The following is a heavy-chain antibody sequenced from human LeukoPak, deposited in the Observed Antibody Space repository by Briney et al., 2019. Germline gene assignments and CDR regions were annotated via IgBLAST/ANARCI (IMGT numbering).Heavy chain of an antibody. CDR1: GFTFSSYA. CDR3: AREGQVVGRTMSDY. Sequence: GGSLRLSCAASGFTFSSYAMSWVRQAPGKGLEWVSAISGSGGSTYYADSVKGRFTISRDNSKNTLYLQMNSLRAEDTAVYYCAREGQVVGRTMSDYWGQGTLVTVSS. V-gene: IGHV3-23*01. D-gene: IGHD1-26*01. CDR2: ISGSGGST. J-gene: IGHJ4*02.